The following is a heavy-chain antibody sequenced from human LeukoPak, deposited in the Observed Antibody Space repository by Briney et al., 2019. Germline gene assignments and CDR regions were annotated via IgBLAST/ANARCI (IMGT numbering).Heavy chain of an antibody. J-gene: IGHJ4*02. V-gene: IGHV3-48*03. CDR1: GFTFSSYE. CDR2: ISSSGSTI. D-gene: IGHD3-22*01. Sequence: GGSLRLSCAASGFTFSSYEMNWVRQAPGKGPEWVSYISSSGSTIYYADSVKGRLTISRDNAKNSLYLQMNSLRAEDTAVYYCARETEYYDSSGPVFDYWGQGTLVTVSS. CDR3: ARETEYYDSSGPVFDY.